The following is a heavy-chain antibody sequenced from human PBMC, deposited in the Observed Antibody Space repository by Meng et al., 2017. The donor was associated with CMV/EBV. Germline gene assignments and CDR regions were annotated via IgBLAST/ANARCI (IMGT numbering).Heavy chain of an antibody. J-gene: IGHJ5*02. Sequence: ASVQVSCKSSGYTFTGYHTHWVRQAPGQQLEWMGWINPNSGGTNYAQRFQGRVTMTSDTSISTAYMELSRLTSEDTAVYYCARAVVPDATFDPWGQGTLVTVSS. CDR1: GYTFTGYH. CDR2: INPNSGGT. D-gene: IGHD2-2*01. CDR3: ARAVVPDATFDP. V-gene: IGHV1-2*02.